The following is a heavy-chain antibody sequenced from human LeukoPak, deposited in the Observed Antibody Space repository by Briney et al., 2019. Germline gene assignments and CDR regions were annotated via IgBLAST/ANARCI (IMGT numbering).Heavy chain of an antibody. Sequence: ASVKVSCKASGYTFTGYYMHWARQAPGQGLGWMGWINPNSGGTNYAQKFQGRVTMTRDTSISTAYMELSRLRSDDTAVYYCARDAEDYYGSGSGLAVWGQGTLVTVSS. D-gene: IGHD3-10*01. CDR2: INPNSGGT. CDR1: GYTFTGYY. CDR3: ARDAEDYYGSGSGLAV. J-gene: IGHJ4*02. V-gene: IGHV1-2*02.